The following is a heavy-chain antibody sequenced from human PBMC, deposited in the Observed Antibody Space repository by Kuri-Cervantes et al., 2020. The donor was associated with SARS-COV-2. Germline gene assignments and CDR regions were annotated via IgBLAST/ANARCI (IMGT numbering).Heavy chain of an antibody. CDR3: ARGWSGYSLDPPHFDY. CDR2: INPNSGGT. CDR1: GYTFTGYY. D-gene: IGHD3-3*01. Sequence: ASVKVSCKASGYTFTGYYMHWVRQAPGQGLEWMGWINPNSGGTNYAPKFQGRVAMTRDTSISTAYMELSRLRSDDTAVYYCARGWSGYSLDPPHFDYWGQGTLVTVSS. V-gene: IGHV1-2*02. J-gene: IGHJ4*02.